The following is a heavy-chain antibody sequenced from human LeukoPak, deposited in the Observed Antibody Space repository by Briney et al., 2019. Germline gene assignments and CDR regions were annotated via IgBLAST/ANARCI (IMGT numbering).Heavy chain of an antibody. J-gene: IGHJ4*02. CDR3: AREVWSGYSRYFDY. CDR2: ISSSSSTI. Sequence: GGSLRLSCAASGFTFSSYSMNWVRQAPGKGLEWVSYISSSSSTIYYADSVKGRSTISRDNAKNSLYLQMNSLRAEDTAVYYCAREVWSGYSRYFDYWGQGTLVTVSS. D-gene: IGHD3-3*01. V-gene: IGHV3-48*04. CDR1: GFTFSSYS.